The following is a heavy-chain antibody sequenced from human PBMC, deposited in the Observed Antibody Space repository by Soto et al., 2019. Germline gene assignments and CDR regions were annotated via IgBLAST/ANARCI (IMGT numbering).Heavy chain of an antibody. CDR1: GFTFSDYY. CDR3: ARLEGIDYDSSGYYYYYSGMDV. CDR2: ISSSGSTI. J-gene: IGHJ6*02. Sequence: QVQLVESGGGLVKPGGSLRLSCAASGFTFSDYYMSWIRQAPGKGLEWVSYISSSGSTIYYADSVKGRFTISRANAKNSLYLQMNSLRAEDTAVYYCARLEGIDYDSSGYYYYYSGMDVWGQGTTVSVSS. V-gene: IGHV3-11*01. D-gene: IGHD3-22*01.